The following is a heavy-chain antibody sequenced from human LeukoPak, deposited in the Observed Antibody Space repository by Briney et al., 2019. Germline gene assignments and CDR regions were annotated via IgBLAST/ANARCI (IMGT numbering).Heavy chain of an antibody. CDR1: GYSISSGYY. Sequence: KPSETLSLTCTVSGYSISSGYYWGWIWQPPGKGLEWIGSIYHSGSTYYNPSLKSRVTISVDTSKNQFSLKLSSVTAADTAVYYCAREISGSADYWGQGTLVTVSS. D-gene: IGHD1-26*01. V-gene: IGHV4-38-2*02. CDR3: AREISGSADY. J-gene: IGHJ4*02. CDR2: IYHSGST.